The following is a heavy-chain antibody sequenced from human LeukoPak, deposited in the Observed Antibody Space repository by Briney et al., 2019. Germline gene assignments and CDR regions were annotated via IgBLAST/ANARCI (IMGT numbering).Heavy chain of an antibody. V-gene: IGHV4-39*07. J-gene: IGHJ6*03. CDR3: ARLTGTGVHYYYYYYMDV. CDR1: GVSLTGYY. Sequence: PSETLSLTCAVSGVSLTGYYWGWIRQPPGKGLEWIGSIYYSGSTYYNPSLKSRVTISVDTSKNQFSLKLSSVTAADTAVYYCARLTGTGVHYYYYYYMDVWGKGTTVTVSS. CDR2: IYYSGST. D-gene: IGHD1-7*01.